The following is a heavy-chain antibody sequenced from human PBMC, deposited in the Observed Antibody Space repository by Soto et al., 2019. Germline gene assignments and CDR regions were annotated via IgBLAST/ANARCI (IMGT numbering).Heavy chain of an antibody. Sequence: SVKVSCKASGGTFSSYAISWVRQAPGQGLEWMGGIIPIFGTANYAQKFQGRVTITADESTSTAYMELSSLRSEDTAVYYCASRPYSSSSSMYYYYYGTDVWGQGTTVTVSS. CDR1: GGTFSSYA. CDR3: ASRPYSSSSSMYYYYYGTDV. CDR2: IIPIFGTA. D-gene: IGHD6-6*01. V-gene: IGHV1-69*13. J-gene: IGHJ6*02.